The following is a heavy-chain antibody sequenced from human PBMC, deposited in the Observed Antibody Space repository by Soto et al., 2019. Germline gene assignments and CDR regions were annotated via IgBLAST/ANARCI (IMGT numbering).Heavy chain of an antibody. V-gene: IGHV3-23*01. J-gene: IGHJ4*02. CDR3: AKVLSKNYYYPFDF. CDR1: GFTFSYYA. D-gene: IGHD3-10*01. Sequence: GGSLRLSCTASGFTFSYYAMTWVGQAPGKGLEWVSTISGGSSVTYYGDSVKGRFTISRDNAKKTLFLQLNRLSAEDTATYYCAKVLSKNYYYPFDFWGQGTQVTVSS. CDR2: ISGGSSVT.